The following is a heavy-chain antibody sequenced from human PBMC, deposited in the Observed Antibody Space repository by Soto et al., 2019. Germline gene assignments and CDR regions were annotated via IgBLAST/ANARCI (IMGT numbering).Heavy chain of an antibody. CDR3: ARSGCLVV. V-gene: IGHV4-4*02. Sequence: SETLSLTCAVSGDSISSSHWWSWVRQPPGKGLEWIGEIYRSGTTYYNPLLKSRVTISLDKSKNQFSLKLNSVTAADTAMYFSARSGCLVVWGQGTSVTVS. D-gene: IGHD6-19*01. CDR2: IYRSGTT. CDR1: GDSISSSHW. J-gene: IGHJ6*02.